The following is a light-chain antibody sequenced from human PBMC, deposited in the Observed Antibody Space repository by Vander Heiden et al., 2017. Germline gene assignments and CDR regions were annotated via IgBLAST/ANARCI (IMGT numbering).Light chain of an antibody. CDR2: INN. J-gene: IGLJ1*01. CDR1: SPNIGSNT. Sequence: QSVLTQPPSASGTPGPRVTISCSGSSPNIGSNTVNWYQQLPGTATKLLIFINNKRPSGVPDRFSGSTSGSSTSAATSGLQSEDEDDDYCSASDDSLNGRGVFGTGTKLTVL. V-gene: IGLV1-44*01. CDR3: SASDDSLNGRGV.